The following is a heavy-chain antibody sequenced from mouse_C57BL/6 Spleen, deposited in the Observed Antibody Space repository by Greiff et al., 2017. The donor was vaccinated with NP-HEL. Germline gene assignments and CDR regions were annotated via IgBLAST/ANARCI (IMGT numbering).Heavy chain of an antibody. D-gene: IGHD2-3*01. CDR2: IWSGGGT. Sequence: QVQLQQSGPGLVQPSQCLSITCTVSGFSLTSYGVHWVRQSSGQGLEWLGVIWSGGGTDYTAAFRSRLSITKDNSKSQVFFKMNSLQADDTAIYYCAKINDGYYFDYWGQGTTLTVSS. CDR3: AKINDGYYFDY. J-gene: IGHJ2*01. V-gene: IGHV2-5*01. CDR1: GFSLTSYG.